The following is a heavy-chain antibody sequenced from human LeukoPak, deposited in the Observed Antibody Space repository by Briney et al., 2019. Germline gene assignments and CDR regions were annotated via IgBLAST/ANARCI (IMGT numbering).Heavy chain of an antibody. CDR3: AASTKHTAMVDY. V-gene: IGHV3-21*01. J-gene: IGHJ4*02. CDR2: IGSSSSYI. D-gene: IGHD5-18*01. CDR1: EFTFSNYA. Sequence: SGGSLRLSCAASEFTFSNYAMSWVRQAPGKGLEWVSTIGSSSSYIYYADSVKGRFTISRDNSKNSLYLQMNSLRAEDTAVYYCAASTKHTAMVDYWGQGTLVTVSS.